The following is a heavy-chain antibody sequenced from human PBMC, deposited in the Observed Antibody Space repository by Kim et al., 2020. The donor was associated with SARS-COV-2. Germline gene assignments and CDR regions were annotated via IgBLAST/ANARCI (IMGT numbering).Heavy chain of an antibody. CDR3: AGGSYTYYFDY. V-gene: IGHV4-59*09. J-gene: IGHJ4*02. Sequence: TNYNPSLKSRVTISVDTSKNQFSLKLSSVTAADTAVYYCAGGSYTYYFDYWGQGTLVTVSS. CDR2: T. D-gene: IGHD1-26*01.